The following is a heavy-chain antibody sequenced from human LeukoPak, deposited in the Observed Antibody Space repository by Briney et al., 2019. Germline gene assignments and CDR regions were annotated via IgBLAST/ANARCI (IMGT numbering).Heavy chain of an antibody. CDR3: ARANGETTMIDAFDI. V-gene: IGHV4-34*01. Sequence: SETLSLTCAAYGGSFSGYYWSWIRQPPGKGLEWIGEINHSGSTNYNPSLKSRVTISVDTSKNQFSLKLSSVTAADTAVYYCARANGETTMIDAFDIWGQGTTVTVSS. J-gene: IGHJ3*02. CDR2: INHSGST. D-gene: IGHD3-22*01. CDR1: GGSFSGYY.